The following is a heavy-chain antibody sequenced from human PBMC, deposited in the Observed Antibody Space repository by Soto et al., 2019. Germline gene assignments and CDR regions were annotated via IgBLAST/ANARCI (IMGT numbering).Heavy chain of an antibody. CDR1: GGSISSGGYS. J-gene: IGHJ4*02. D-gene: IGHD3-10*01. V-gene: IGHV4-30-2*05. Sequence: SETLSLTCAVSGGSISSGGYSCNWIRQPPGKGLEWIGYIYHSGSTYYNPSLKSRVTISVDTSKNQFSLKLSSVTAADTAVYYCARSLLWLGEFHWGQGTLVTVSS. CDR2: IYHSGST. CDR3: ARSLLWLGEFH.